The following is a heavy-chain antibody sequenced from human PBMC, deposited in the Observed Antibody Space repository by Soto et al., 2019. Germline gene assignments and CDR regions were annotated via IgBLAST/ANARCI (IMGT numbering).Heavy chain of an antibody. J-gene: IGHJ5*02. CDR3: ARGNYDFWSGYYTEGDWFDP. V-gene: IGHV3-23*01. Sequence: PGGSLRLSCAASGFTFYNYAMNWVRQAPGKGLEWVSTIDYDGVNKHYADSVKGRFTISRDNSKNTLYLQMNSLRAEDTAVYYCARGNYDFWSGYYTEGDWFDPWGQGTLVTVSS. CDR2: IDYDGVNK. CDR1: GFTFYNYA. D-gene: IGHD3-3*01.